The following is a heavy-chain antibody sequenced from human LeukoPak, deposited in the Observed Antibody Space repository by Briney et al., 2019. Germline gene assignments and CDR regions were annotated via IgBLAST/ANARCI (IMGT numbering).Heavy chain of an antibody. CDR1: GYTFTGYY. J-gene: IGHJ6*03. D-gene: IGHD3-3*01. CDR3: ARVESYDFWSCYYYYYYMDV. CDR2: INPNSGGT. Sequence: GASVKVSCKASGYTFTGYYMHWVRQAPGQGLEWMGWINPNSGGTNYAQKFQGRVTMTRDTSISTAYMELSSLRSEDTAVYYCARVESYDFWSCYYYYYYMDVWGKGTTVTVSS. V-gene: IGHV1-2*02.